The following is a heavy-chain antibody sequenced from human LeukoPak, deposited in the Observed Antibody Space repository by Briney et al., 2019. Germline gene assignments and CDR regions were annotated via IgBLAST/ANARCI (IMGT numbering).Heavy chain of an antibody. CDR2: IYTSGST. CDR3: ARVGLRGVIILWFDP. D-gene: IGHD3-10*01. V-gene: IGHV4-4*07. J-gene: IGHJ5*02. Sequence: KPSETLSLTCTVSGGSISSYYWSWIRPPAGKGLEWIGRIYTSGSTNYNPSLKSRVTMSVDTSKNQFSLKLSSVTAADTAVYYCARVGLRGVIILWFDPWGQGTLVTVSS. CDR1: GGSISSYY.